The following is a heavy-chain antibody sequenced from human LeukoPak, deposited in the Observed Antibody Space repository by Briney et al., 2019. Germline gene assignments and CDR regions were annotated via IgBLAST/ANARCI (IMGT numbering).Heavy chain of an antibody. V-gene: IGHV1-69*05. CDR2: IIPIFGTA. D-gene: IGHD6-6*01. CDR1: GGTFSSYA. Sequence: GSSVKVSCKASGGTFSSYAISWVRQAPGQGLEWMGGIIPIFGTANYAQKFQGRVTITTDESTSTAYMELSSLRSEDTAVYYRARGIYSSSSDFDYWGQGTLVTVSS. J-gene: IGHJ4*02. CDR3: ARGIYSSSSDFDY.